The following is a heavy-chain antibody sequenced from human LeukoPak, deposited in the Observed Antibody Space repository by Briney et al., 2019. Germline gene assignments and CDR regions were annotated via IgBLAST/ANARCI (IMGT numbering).Heavy chain of an antibody. D-gene: IGHD3-3*01. CDR1: GGSISSYY. CDR3: ARAYEWLIYWFDP. Sequence: SETLSLTCTVSGGSISSYYWSWIRQPPGKGLEWIGYIYTSGSTNYNPSLKSRVTISVDTSKNQFSLKLSSVTAADTAVYYCARAYEWLIYWFDPWGQGTLVTVSS. V-gene: IGHV4-4*09. CDR2: IYTSGST. J-gene: IGHJ5*02.